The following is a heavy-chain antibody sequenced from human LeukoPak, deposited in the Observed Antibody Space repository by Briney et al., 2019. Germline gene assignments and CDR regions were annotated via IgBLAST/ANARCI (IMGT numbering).Heavy chain of an antibody. CDR2: IIPIFGTA. CDR3: ARVGYYDRQPSDY. CDR1: GGTFSSYA. Sequence: SVRVSCKASGGTFSSYAISWVRQAPGQGLEWMGGIIPIFGTANYAQKFQGRVTITTDESTSTAYMELSSLRSEDTAVYYCARVGYYDRQPSDYWGQGTLVTVSS. J-gene: IGHJ4*02. V-gene: IGHV1-69*05. D-gene: IGHD3-22*01.